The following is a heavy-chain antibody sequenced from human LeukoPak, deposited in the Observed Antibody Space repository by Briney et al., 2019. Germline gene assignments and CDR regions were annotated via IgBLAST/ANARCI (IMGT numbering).Heavy chain of an antibody. CDR3: ARHPYYYGSGKYYMDV. Sequence: ASVKVSCKASGYTFTSYDINWVRQATGQGLEWMGWMNPNSGNTGYAQKFQGRVTITRNTSISTAYMELSSLRSEDTAVYYCARHPYYYGSGKYYMDVWGKGTTVTVSS. J-gene: IGHJ6*03. CDR2: MNPNSGNT. D-gene: IGHD3-10*01. V-gene: IGHV1-8*03. CDR1: GYTFTSYD.